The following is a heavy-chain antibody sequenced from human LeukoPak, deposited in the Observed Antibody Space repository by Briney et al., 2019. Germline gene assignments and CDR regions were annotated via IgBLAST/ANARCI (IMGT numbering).Heavy chain of an antibody. CDR3: ARQWLARGCYFDY. CDR2: INHSGST. Sequence: SETLSLTCAVYGGSFSGYYWSWIRQPPGKGLEWIGEINHSGSTNYNPSLKSRVTTSVDTSMNQFSLKLSSVTAADTAVYYCARQWLARGCYFDYWGQGTLVTVSS. D-gene: IGHD6-19*01. J-gene: IGHJ4*02. CDR1: GGSFSGYY. V-gene: IGHV4-34*01.